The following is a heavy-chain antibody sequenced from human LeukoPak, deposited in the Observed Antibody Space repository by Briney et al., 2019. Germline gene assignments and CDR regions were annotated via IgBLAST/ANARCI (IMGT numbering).Heavy chain of an antibody. CDR1: GGSISSSSYY. CDR3: ARGGDDYGDYYDY. V-gene: IGHV4-39*01. D-gene: IGHD4-17*01. J-gene: IGHJ4*02. CDR2: IYYSGST. Sequence: PSETLSLTCTVSGGSISSSSYYWGWLRQPPGQGLECIGSIYYSGSTYYNPSLKSRVTISVDTSKNQFSLKLSSVTAADTAVYYCARGGDDYGDYYDYWGQGTLVTVSS.